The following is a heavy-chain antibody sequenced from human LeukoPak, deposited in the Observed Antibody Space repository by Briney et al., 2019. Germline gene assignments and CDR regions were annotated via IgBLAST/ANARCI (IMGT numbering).Heavy chain of an antibody. CDR2: IYWDDDK. CDR1: GFSLSTSGVG. D-gene: IGHD1-26*01. Sequence: SGPTLVKPTQTLTLTCTFSGFSLSTSGVGVGWIRQPPGKALEWLALIYWDDDKRYSPSLKSRLTVTKDTSKNLVVLTMTDMDTVDTATYYCVHDSTNYYGMDVWGQGTTVTVSS. V-gene: IGHV2-5*02. CDR3: VHDSTNYYGMDV. J-gene: IGHJ6*02.